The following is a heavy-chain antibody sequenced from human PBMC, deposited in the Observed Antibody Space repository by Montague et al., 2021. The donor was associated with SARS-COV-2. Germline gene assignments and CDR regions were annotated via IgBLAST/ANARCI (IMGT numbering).Heavy chain of an antibody. V-gene: IGHV4-39*01. CDR1: GGSISSSSYY. CDR3: ARLPYFYDSTHAFDI. Sequence: SETLSLTCTVSGGSISSSSYYWGWIRQPPGKGLEWIGNIFYSGSTYYNPSPKSRVTISVDTSKNQFSLRLSSVTAADTAVYYCARLPYFYDSTHAFDIWGQGTMVTVSS. D-gene: IGHD3-22*01. J-gene: IGHJ3*02. CDR2: IFYSGST.